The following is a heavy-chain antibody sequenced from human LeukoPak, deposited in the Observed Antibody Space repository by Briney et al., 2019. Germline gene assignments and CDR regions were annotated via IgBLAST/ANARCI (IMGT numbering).Heavy chain of an antibody. CDR2: IYYSGST. J-gene: IGHJ4*02. V-gene: IGHV4-39*07. Sequence: SETLSLTCTVSGGSISSSSYYWGWIRQPPGKGLEWIGSIYYSGSTYYNASLKSRVTISVDTSKNQFSLKLSSVTAADTAVYYCARGPSGSYDLDYWGQGTLVTVSS. CDR1: GGSISSSSYY. D-gene: IGHD1-26*01. CDR3: ARGPSGSYDLDY.